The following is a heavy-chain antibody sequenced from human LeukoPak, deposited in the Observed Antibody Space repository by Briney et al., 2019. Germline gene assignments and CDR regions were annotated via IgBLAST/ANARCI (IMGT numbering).Heavy chain of an antibody. Sequence: GGSLRLSCVASGFSFSTYWMAWIRQAPGKGLEWVANIRYDGAYKFYAGSVKGRFTISRDNAMNSLFLEMHSLRADDTAVYFCASSHDSSGNDWGQGTLVTVSS. CDR1: GFSFSTYW. CDR2: IRYDGAYK. V-gene: IGHV3-7*01. D-gene: IGHD3-22*01. CDR3: ASSHDSSGND. J-gene: IGHJ4*02.